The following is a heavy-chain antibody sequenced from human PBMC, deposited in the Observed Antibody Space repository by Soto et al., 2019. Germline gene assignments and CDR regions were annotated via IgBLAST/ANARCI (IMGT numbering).Heavy chain of an antibody. CDR1: GFSFSDYY. V-gene: IGHV3-11*01. CDR2: ISSSADTI. Sequence: QVQLVESGGGLVKPGGSLRLSCAASGFSFSDYYMSWIRQAPGKGLEWLAYISSSADTIYYADSVKGRFSISRDNAKNTLYLQMNSLRAEDTAVYYCARVVRVGAMIYWGQGTLGSVSS. J-gene: IGHJ4*02. D-gene: IGHD1-26*01. CDR3: ARVVRVGAMIY.